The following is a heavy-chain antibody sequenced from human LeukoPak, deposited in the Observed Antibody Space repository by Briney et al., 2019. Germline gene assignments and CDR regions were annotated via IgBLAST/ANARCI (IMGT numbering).Heavy chain of an antibody. J-gene: IGHJ4*02. V-gene: IGHV1-18*04. CDR2: ISAYNGNT. Sequence: ASVKLSCKASGYTFTGYYMHWVRQAPGQGLEWMGWISAYNGNTNYAQKLQGRVTMTTDTSTSTAYMELRSLRSDDTAVYYCARDGSGSYSPFDYWGQGTLVTVSS. CDR3: ARDGSGSYSPFDY. CDR1: GYTFTGYY. D-gene: IGHD3-10*01.